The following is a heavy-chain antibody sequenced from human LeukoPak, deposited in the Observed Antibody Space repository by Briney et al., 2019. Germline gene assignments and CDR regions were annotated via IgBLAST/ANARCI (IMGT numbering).Heavy chain of an antibody. CDR2: IFYSGST. J-gene: IGHJ4*02. CDR1: GGSINSYY. CDR3: VRRRCSGGSCYPYFLDS. D-gene: IGHD2-15*01. Sequence: SETLSLTCTVPGGSINSYYSSGVRQPPGKGLEWIGYIFYSGSTNYNPSLKSRVTISIDTSKNQFSLKLSSVTAADTAVYYCVRRRCSGGSCYPYFLDSWGKGTLVTVSS. V-gene: IGHV4-59*08.